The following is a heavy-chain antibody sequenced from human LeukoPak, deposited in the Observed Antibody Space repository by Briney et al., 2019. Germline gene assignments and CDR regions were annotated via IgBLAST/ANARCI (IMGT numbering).Heavy chain of an antibody. Sequence: GGSLRLSCAASGFTVSSNYMRWVRQAPGKGLEWGSVIYSGGSTYYADSVKGRFTIPTHNSKTTLSLHMNSLSAEDTAVYYCARDKQWLGNFDYWGQGTLVTVSS. CDR2: IYSGGST. CDR3: ARDKQWLGNFDY. J-gene: IGHJ4*02. CDR1: GFTVSSNY. V-gene: IGHV3-66*01. D-gene: IGHD6-19*01.